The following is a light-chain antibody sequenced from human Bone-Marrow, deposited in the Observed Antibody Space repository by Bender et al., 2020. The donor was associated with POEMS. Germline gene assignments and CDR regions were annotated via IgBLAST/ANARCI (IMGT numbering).Light chain of an antibody. CDR1: SSDVGSYNL. CDR2: EVH. Sequence: QSALTQPASVSGSPGQSITISCTGTSSDVGSYNLVSWYQQHPDKAPKLMIYEVHKGPSGVSSRFSGSKSGNTASLTISGLQAEDEADYYCCSYSSSSTSVLFGGGTKLTVL. J-gene: IGLJ2*01. CDR3: CSYSSSSTSVL. V-gene: IGLV2-23*02.